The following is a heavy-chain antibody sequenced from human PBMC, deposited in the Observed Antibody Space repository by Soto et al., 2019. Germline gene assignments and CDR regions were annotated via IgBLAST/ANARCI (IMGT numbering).Heavy chain of an antibody. CDR3: AREHFPSTYDSFEY. Sequence: QVQLVQSGAEMKKPGASVKVSCKASGYTFTTYGISWVRQAPGQGLEWMGWISAYNGNTHYAQKLQGRVTMTTDTSTSTAYVELRSLRSDDTAVYYCAREHFPSTYDSFEYWGQGTRVTVSS. J-gene: IGHJ4*02. D-gene: IGHD3-3*02. CDR2: ISAYNGNT. V-gene: IGHV1-18*04. CDR1: GYTFTTYG.